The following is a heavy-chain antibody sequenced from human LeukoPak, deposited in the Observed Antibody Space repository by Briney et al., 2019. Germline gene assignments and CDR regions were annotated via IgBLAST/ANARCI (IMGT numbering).Heavy chain of an antibody. CDR3: AKEDKGYSFGFEAFDT. J-gene: IGHJ3*02. V-gene: IGHV3-30*02. CDR1: GFPFRAYG. CDR2: IRYDGTSK. Sequence: PGGSLRLSCATSGFPFRAYGIHWVSQAAGKGLEWVAFIRYDGTSKYYIDSVKGRFSISRDTSMNTVSLQMNSLRDEDTAVYYCAKEDKGYSFGFEAFDTWGQGTMVTVSA. D-gene: IGHD5-18*01.